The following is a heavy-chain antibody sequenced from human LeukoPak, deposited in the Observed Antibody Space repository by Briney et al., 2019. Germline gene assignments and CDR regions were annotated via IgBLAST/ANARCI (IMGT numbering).Heavy chain of an antibody. J-gene: IGHJ2*01. V-gene: IGHV4-31*03. D-gene: IGHD3-3*01. CDR3: AGGTYDFWSGYYNWYFDL. Sequence: SETLSLTCTVSGDSISSRAYYWSWIRQHPGKGLEWIGYIYYSGSTYYNPSLRSRITISVDTSKNQFSLKLSSVTAADTAVYYCAGGTYDFWSGYYNWYFDLWGRGTLVTVSS. CDR1: GDSISSRAYY. CDR2: IYYSGST.